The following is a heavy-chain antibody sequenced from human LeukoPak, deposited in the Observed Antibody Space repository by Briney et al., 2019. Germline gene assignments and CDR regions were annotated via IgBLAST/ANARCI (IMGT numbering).Heavy chain of an antibody. V-gene: IGHV3-48*01. D-gene: IGHD6-6*01. Sequence: GGSLRLSCAASGFTFSSYSMNWVRQAPGKGLEWVSYISSSSSTIYYADSVEGRFTISRDNAKNSLYLQMNSLRAEDTAVYYCARGIAARRDWFDPWGQGTLVTVSS. CDR1: GFTFSSYS. CDR2: ISSSSSTI. J-gene: IGHJ5*02. CDR3: ARGIAARRDWFDP.